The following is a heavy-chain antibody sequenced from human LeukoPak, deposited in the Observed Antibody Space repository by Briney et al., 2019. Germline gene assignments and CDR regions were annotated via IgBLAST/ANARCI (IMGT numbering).Heavy chain of an antibody. D-gene: IGHD2-2*01. CDR1: GDSVSSSSSA. J-gene: IGHJ5*02. CDR3: ARRLTQYDCFDP. Sequence: SQTLSLTCAISGDSVSSSSSAWSWIRQSPSRGLEWLGRTYYRSKWIIDYAVSVESRITINPDASKNQFSLQLNPVTPEDAAVYYCARRLTQYDCFDPWGQGILVTVSS. V-gene: IGHV6-1*01. CDR2: TYYRSKWII.